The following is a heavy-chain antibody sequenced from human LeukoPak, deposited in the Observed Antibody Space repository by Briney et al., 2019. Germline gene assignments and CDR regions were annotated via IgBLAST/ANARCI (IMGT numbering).Heavy chain of an antibody. D-gene: IGHD6-19*01. CDR3: AKDLAYSSGSNWFDP. CDR1: GFTFDDYA. J-gene: IGHJ5*02. Sequence: PGGSLRLSCAASGFTFDDYAMHWVRQAPGKGLEWVSGISWNSGSIGYADSVKGRFTISRDNAKNSLYLQMNSLRAEDTAVYYCAKDLAYSSGSNWFDPWGQGTLVTVSS. CDR2: ISWNSGSI. V-gene: IGHV3-9*01.